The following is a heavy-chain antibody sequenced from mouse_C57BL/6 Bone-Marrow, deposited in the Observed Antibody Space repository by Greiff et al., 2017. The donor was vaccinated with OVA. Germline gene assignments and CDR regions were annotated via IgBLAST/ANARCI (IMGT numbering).Heavy chain of an antibody. CDR3: ARGRPIITTVVATDYAMDY. D-gene: IGHD1-1*01. J-gene: IGHJ4*01. Sequence: QVQLQQPGAELVKPGASVKMSCKASGYTFTSYWITWVKQRPGQGLAWIGDIYPGSGSTNYNEKFKSKATLTVDTSSSTAYMQLSSLTSEDSAVYYCARGRPIITTVVATDYAMDYWGQGTSVTVSS. V-gene: IGHV1-55*01. CDR2: IYPGSGST. CDR1: GYTFTSYW.